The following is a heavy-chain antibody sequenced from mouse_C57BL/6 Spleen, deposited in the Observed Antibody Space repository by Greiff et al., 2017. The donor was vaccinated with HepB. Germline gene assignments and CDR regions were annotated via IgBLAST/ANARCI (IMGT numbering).Heavy chain of an antibody. D-gene: IGHD1-1*01. J-gene: IGHJ3*01. CDR1: GFTFSSYG. V-gene: IGHV5-6*01. CDR3: ARLPYGSSYEAWFAY. Sequence: EVKLMESGGDLVKPGGSLKLSCAASGFTFSSYGMSWVRQTPDKRLEWVATISSGGSYTYYPDSVKGRFTISRDNAKNTLYLQMSSLKSEDTAMYYCARLPYGSSYEAWFAYWGQGTLVTVSA. CDR2: ISSGGSYT.